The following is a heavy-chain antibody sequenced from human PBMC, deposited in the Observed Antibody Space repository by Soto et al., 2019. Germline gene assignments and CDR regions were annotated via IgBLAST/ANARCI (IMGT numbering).Heavy chain of an antibody. CDR3: ARTLYGDNVDY. Sequence: ASVKVSCKASGYTFTSYDINWVRQATGQGLEWMGRINPDGGSTSYAQNFQGRVTLTRDTSTSTVYMELNSLRSEDTAVYYCARTLYGDNVDYWGQGTLVTVSS. J-gene: IGHJ4*02. CDR1: GYTFTSYD. V-gene: IGHV1-46*01. D-gene: IGHD4-17*01. CDR2: INPDGGST.